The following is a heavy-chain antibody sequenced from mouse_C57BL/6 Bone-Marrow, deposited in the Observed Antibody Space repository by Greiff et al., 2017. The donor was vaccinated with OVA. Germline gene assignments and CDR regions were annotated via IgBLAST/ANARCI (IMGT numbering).Heavy chain of an antibody. CDR1: GYTITDSY. V-gene: IGHV1-19*01. CDR2: INPYNGGT. CDR3: ARGAY. Sequence: EVQLMESGPVLVKPGASVKMSCKASGYTITDSYMNWVKQSHGKSLEWIGVINPYNGGTSYNQKFQGKATLTVDKSSSTAYMELNSLTSEDSAVYYCARGAYWGQGTLVTVSA. J-gene: IGHJ3*01.